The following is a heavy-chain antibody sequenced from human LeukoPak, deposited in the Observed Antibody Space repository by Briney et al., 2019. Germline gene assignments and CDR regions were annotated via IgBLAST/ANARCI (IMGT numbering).Heavy chain of an antibody. CDR2: INPNSGGT. V-gene: IGHV1-2*02. CDR1: GYTFTGYY. D-gene: IGHD5-18*01. Sequence: ASVKVSCKASGYTFTGYYMHWVRQAPGQGLEWMGWINPNSGGTNYAQKFQGRVTMTRDTSISTAYVELSRLRSDDTAVYYCASHVDTAMVTLLQDYYGMDVWGQGTTVTVSS. J-gene: IGHJ6*02. CDR3: ASHVDTAMVTLLQDYYGMDV.